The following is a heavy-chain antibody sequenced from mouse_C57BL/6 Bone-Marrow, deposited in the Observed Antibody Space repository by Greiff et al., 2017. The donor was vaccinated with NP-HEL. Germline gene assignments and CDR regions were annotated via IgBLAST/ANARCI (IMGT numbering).Heavy chain of an antibody. J-gene: IGHJ3*01. CDR2: IDPEDGDT. CDR3: IYYGSSPWFAY. Sequence: EVKLMESGAELVRPGASVKLSCTASGFNIKDYYMHWVKQRPEQGLEWIGRIDPEDGDTEYAPKFQGKATMTADTSSNTAYLQLSSLTSEDTAVYYCIYYGSSPWFAYWGQGTLVTVSA. V-gene: IGHV14-1*01. D-gene: IGHD1-1*01. CDR1: GFNIKDYY.